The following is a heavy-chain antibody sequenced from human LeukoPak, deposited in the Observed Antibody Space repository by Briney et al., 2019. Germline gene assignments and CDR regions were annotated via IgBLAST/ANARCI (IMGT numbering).Heavy chain of an antibody. Sequence: GGSLRLSCAATGFTFSSYVMTWVCQAPGKGLQWVAFISYDAAVKYYADSVRGRFTVSRDNSKNTLSLQMNSLRPEDTAVYYCARDFSTWYSIDYWGRGTLVIVSS. D-gene: IGHD2-15*01. CDR1: GFTFSSYV. CDR3: ARDFSTWYSIDY. V-gene: IGHV3-30-3*01. CDR2: ISYDAAVK. J-gene: IGHJ4*02.